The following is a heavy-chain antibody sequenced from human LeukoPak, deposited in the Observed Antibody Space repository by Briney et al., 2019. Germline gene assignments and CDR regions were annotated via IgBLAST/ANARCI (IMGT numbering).Heavy chain of an antibody. Sequence: PSETLSLTCTVSGGSISSSSYYWGWIRQPPGKGLEWIGYLYYSGSTNYNPSLKSRVTISVDTSKNQFSLKLSSVTAADTAVYYCARHEDILAYALDSWGQGTLVTVSS. J-gene: IGHJ4*02. CDR2: LYYSGST. D-gene: IGHD5-12*01. CDR3: ARHEDILAYALDS. V-gene: IGHV4-61*05. CDR1: GGSISSSSYY.